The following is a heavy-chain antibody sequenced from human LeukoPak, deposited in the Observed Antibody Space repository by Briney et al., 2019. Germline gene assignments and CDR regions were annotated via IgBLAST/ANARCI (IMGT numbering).Heavy chain of an antibody. CDR1: GVSITSVDW. CDR3: ARRASLGRYIYYHGMDV. CDR2: IYHSGTT. Sequence: SETLSLTCAVSGVSITSVDWWRWVRQPPGKGLEWLGEIYHSGTTKYNPSLKSRLTISVDKSKDQFSLKLTSVTAADTAVYYCARRASLGRYIYYHGMDVWGQGTTVTVSS. V-gene: IGHV4-4*02. J-gene: IGHJ6*02. D-gene: IGHD1-26*01.